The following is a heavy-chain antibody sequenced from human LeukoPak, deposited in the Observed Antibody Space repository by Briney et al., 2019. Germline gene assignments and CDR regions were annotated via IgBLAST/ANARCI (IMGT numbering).Heavy chain of an antibody. V-gene: IGHV5-51*01. CDR3: ARSEYYGMDV. CDR1: GYRFNSHW. J-gene: IGHJ6*02. CDR2: IFPGDSDT. Sequence: GESLKISCKTSGYRFNSHWIGWVRQTPGKGLEWMGNIFPGDSDTRYSPSFQGQVTISADKSISTAYLQWSSLKASDTAMYYCARSEYYGMDVWGQGTTVTVSS.